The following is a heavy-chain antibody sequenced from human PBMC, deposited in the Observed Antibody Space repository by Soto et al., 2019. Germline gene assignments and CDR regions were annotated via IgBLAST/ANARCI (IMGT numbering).Heavy chain of an antibody. V-gene: IGHV4-39*01. J-gene: IGHJ4*02. CDR2: IYYSGSP. CDR3: ARHRRAAAGDVDY. Sequence: PSETLSLTCTVSGGSISSSSYYWGWIRQPPGKGLEWIGSIYYSGSPYYNPSLKSRVTISVDTSKNQFSLKLSSVTAADTAVYYCARHRRAAAGDVDYWGQGTLVTVSS. CDR1: GGSISSSSYY. D-gene: IGHD6-13*01.